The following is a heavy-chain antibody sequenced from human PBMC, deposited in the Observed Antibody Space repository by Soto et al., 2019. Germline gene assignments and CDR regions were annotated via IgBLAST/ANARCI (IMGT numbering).Heavy chain of an antibody. CDR3: TEDIVVVPAAVNYYYYYGMDV. J-gene: IGHJ6*02. Sequence: LRLSCAASGFTFSNAWMSWVRQAPGKGLEWVGRIKSKTDGGTTDYAAPVKGRFTISRDDSKNTLYLQMNSLKTEDTAVYYCTEDIVVVPAAVNYYYYYGMDVWGQGTTVTVSS. D-gene: IGHD2-2*01. CDR1: GFTFSNAW. V-gene: IGHV3-15*01. CDR2: IKSKTDGGTT.